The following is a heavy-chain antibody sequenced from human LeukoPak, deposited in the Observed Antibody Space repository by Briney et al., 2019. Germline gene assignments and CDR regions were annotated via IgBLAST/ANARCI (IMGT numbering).Heavy chain of an antibody. CDR1: GYTFTSYG. V-gene: IGHV1-18*01. CDR3: ARVRRYGDYYYYYMDV. D-gene: IGHD4-17*01. CDR2: ISAYNGNT. J-gene: IGHJ6*03. Sequence: GASVKVSCKASGYTFTSYGISWVRQAPGQGLEWMGWISAYNGNTNYAQKLQGRVTMTTDTSTSTAYMELRSLRSDDTAVCYCARVRRYGDYYYYYMDVWGKGTTVTVSS.